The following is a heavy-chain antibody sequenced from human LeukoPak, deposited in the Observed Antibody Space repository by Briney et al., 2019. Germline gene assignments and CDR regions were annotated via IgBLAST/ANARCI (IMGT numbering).Heavy chain of an antibody. J-gene: IGHJ4*02. CDR1: GGSISSSNW. CDR3: AREEDDSSGFDY. CDR2: IYHSGST. D-gene: IGHD3-22*01. Sequence: SETLSLTFAVSGGSISSSNWWSWVRQPPGKGLEWIGEIYHSGSTNYNPSLKSRVTISVDKSKNQFSLKLSSVTAADTAVYYCAREEDDSSGFDYWGQGTLVTVSS. V-gene: IGHV4-4*02.